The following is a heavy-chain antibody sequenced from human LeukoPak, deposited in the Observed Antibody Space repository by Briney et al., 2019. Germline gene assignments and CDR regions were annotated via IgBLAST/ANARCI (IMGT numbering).Heavy chain of an antibody. J-gene: IGHJ4*02. CDR3: AKLGSAMVLYYFDY. V-gene: IGHV3-23*01. D-gene: IGHD5-18*01. CDR1: GFTFSSYA. Sequence: GASLRLSCAASGFTFSSYAMSWARQAPGKGLEWVSAISGSGGSTYYADSVKGRFTISRDNSKNTLYLQMNSLRAEDTAVYYCAKLGSAMVLYYFDYWGQGTLVTVPS. CDR2: ISGSGGST.